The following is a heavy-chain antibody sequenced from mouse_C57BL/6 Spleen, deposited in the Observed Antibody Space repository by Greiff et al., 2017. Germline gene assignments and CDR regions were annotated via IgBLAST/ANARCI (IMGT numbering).Heavy chain of an antibody. Sequence: EVQVVESGPGLVKPSQSLSLTCSVTGYSITSGYYWNWIRQFPGKKLEWMGYISYDGSNNYNPSLKNRISITRDTSKNQFFLKLNSVTTEDTATYYCARELRDYYAMDYWGQGTSVTVSS. CDR1: GYSITSGYY. V-gene: IGHV3-6*01. J-gene: IGHJ4*01. CDR2: ISYDGSN. CDR3: ARELRDYYAMDY.